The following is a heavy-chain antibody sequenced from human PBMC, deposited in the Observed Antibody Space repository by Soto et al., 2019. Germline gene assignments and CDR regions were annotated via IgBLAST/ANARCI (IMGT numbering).Heavy chain of an antibody. CDR1: GFTFSDNA. J-gene: IGHJ6*02. V-gene: IGHV3-23*01. CDR2: ISDDGDST. Sequence: PGGSLRLSCAVSGFTFSDNAMTWVRQAPGKGLEWVSSISDDGDSTYYADSVKGRFAVSRDNSKNTLFLHMNSLGAEDTAVYYCAKSLSTAVNYGLDVWGQGTSVTVSS. D-gene: IGHD2-2*01. CDR3: AKSLSTAVNYGLDV.